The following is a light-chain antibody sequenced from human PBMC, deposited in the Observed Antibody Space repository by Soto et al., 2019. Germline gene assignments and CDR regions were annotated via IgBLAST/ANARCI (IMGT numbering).Light chain of an antibody. CDR1: QSVSSN. CDR3: QQYNNWGT. J-gene: IGKJ1*01. V-gene: IGKV3-15*01. Sequence: EIVMTQSPATLSVSPGERATLSCRASQSVSSNLAWYQQKPGQAPRLLIYGASTRATGIPARFSGSGSGTEFTLTISGLQSEDFAVYYCQQYNNWGTFGQGTKVEIK. CDR2: GAS.